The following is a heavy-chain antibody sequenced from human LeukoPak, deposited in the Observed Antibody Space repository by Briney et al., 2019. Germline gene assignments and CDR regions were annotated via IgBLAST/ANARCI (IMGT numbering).Heavy chain of an antibody. Sequence: SETLSLTCTVSGGSIRSGTYYWGLIRQPPGKGLEWIGYIYYSGSTNYNPSLKSRVTISVDTSKNQFSLKLSSVTAADTAVYYCARSLAVAGLFDYWGQGTLVTVSS. CDR1: GGSIRSGTYY. J-gene: IGHJ4*02. CDR2: IYYSGST. V-gene: IGHV4-61*01. D-gene: IGHD6-19*01. CDR3: ARSLAVAGLFDY.